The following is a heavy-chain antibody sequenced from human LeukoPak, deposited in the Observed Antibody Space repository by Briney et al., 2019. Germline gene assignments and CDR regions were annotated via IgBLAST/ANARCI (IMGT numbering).Heavy chain of an antibody. CDR1: GFTFSSYA. CDR2: IYSGGST. V-gene: IGHV3-66*01. CDR3: ARVLGYSSGWYSYYYYMDV. J-gene: IGHJ6*03. D-gene: IGHD6-19*01. Sequence: PGRSLRLSCAASGFTFSSYAMHWVRQAPGKGLEWVSVIYSGGSTYYADSVEGRFTISRDNSKNTLYLQMNSLRAEDTAVYYCARVLGYSSGWYSYYYYMDVWGKGTTVTISS.